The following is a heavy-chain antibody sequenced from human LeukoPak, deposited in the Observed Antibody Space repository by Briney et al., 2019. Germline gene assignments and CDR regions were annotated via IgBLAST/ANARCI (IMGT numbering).Heavy chain of an antibody. V-gene: IGHV3-21*01. CDR3: ARAGQVGAAFDY. CDR1: GFPLSSYA. CDR2: ISSSSSYI. J-gene: IGHJ4*02. D-gene: IGHD2-15*01. Sequence: GGSLRLSCAASGFPLSSYAMNWVRQAPGKGLEWVSSISSSSSYIYYADSVKGRLTISRDNAKNSLYLQMNSLRAEDTAVYYCARAGQVGAAFDYWGQGTLVTVSS.